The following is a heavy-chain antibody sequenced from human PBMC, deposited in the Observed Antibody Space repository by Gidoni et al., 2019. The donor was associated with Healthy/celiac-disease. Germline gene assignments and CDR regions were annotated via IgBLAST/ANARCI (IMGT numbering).Heavy chain of an antibody. CDR3: ARENVDTAMADYYYYGMDV. CDR2: IYSGCST. D-gene: IGHD5-18*01. Sequence: EVQLVESGGGLVQPGGSLRLSCAAAGFTVSSNYMSWVRQAPGKGLEWVSVIYSGCSTYYAASVKGRFTILRDNSKNALYLQMNSLRAEDTAVYYCARENVDTAMADYYYYGMDVWGQGTTVTVSS. V-gene: IGHV3-66*01. J-gene: IGHJ6*02. CDR1: GFTVSSNY.